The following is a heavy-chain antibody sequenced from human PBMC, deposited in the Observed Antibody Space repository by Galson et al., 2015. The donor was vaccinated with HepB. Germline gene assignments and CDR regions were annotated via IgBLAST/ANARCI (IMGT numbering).Heavy chain of an antibody. Sequence: QSGAEVKKPGESLKISCKGSGYSFTSYWIGWVRQMPGKGLEWMGIIYPGDSDTRYSPSFQGQVTISADKSISTAYLQWSSLKASDTAMYYCARQLVTAMRPHNWFDPWGQGTLVTVSS. D-gene: IGHD2-21*02. CDR1: GYSFTSYW. V-gene: IGHV5-51*01. CDR2: IYPGDSDT. J-gene: IGHJ5*02. CDR3: ARQLVTAMRPHNWFDP.